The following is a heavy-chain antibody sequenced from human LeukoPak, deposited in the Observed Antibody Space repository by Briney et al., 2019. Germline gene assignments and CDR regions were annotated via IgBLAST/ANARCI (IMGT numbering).Heavy chain of an antibody. Sequence: SETLSLTCAVSGGSISGSNWWNWVRQSPGKGLEWIGEVHYSGRTNYNPFLKSRITMSVDKSKNLFSLKLTSVTAADTAVYYCARDGTTVPSLDPWGQGTLVTVSS. CDR1: GGSISGSNW. CDR2: VHYSGRT. V-gene: IGHV4-4*02. J-gene: IGHJ5*02. CDR3: ARDGTTVPSLDP. D-gene: IGHD4-17*01.